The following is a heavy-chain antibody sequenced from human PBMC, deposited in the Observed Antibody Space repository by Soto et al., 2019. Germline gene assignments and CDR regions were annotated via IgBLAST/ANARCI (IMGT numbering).Heavy chain of an antibody. V-gene: IGHV3-30-3*01. CDR1: GFTFSSYA. D-gene: IGHD1-26*01. CDR3: ARQLGATSGPNGGKYYFDY. CDR2: ISYDGSNK. Sequence: GGSLRLSCAASGFTFSSYAMHWVRQAPGKGLEWVAVISYDGSNKYYADSVKGRFTISRDNSKNTLYLQMNSLRAEDTAVYYCARQLGATSGPNGGKYYFDYWGQGTLVTVSS. J-gene: IGHJ4*02.